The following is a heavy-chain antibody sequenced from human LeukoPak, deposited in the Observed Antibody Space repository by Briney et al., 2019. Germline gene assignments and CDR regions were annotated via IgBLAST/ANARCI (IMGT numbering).Heavy chain of an antibody. J-gene: IGHJ6*02. V-gene: IGHV4-59*08. Sequence: SETLSLTCTVSGVSINTYYASWIRQAPGKGLEFIGFIYNGGNTNYNPSLKSRATISVDTSNNQFSLRLTSVTAADTAVYYCARHTCSSGRCYNYYHYGMDVWGQGTTVTVSS. D-gene: IGHD2-15*01. CDR1: GVSINTYY. CDR3: ARHTCSSGRCYNYYHYGMDV. CDR2: IYNGGNT.